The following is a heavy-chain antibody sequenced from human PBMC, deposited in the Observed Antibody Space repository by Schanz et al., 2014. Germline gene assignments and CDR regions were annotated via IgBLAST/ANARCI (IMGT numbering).Heavy chain of an antibody. D-gene: IGHD2-8*01. V-gene: IGHV3-23*04. J-gene: IGHJ3*01. Sequence: EVQLVESGGGLVKPGGSLRLSCAASGFTLSNYAMSWVRQAPGKGLEWVSVIGVDGTTTYYADSVKGRFTISRDNAENTLFLQMNSQETEDTAVYYCTTDNGHFAFDFWGQGTMVTVSS. CDR1: GFTLSNYA. CDR2: IGVDGTTT. CDR3: TTDNGHFAFDF.